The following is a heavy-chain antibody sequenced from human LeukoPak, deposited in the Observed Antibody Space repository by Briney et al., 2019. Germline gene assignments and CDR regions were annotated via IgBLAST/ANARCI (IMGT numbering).Heavy chain of an antibody. J-gene: IGHJ6*03. Sequence: SETLSLTCAVYGGSFSGYYWSWIRQPPGKGLEWIGEINHSGSTNYNPSLKSRVTISVDTSKNQFSLKLSSVTAADTAVYYCASRGWRGGQRGIAAAGTGRHYYYMDVWGKGTTVTISS. D-gene: IGHD6-13*01. CDR1: GGSFSGYY. CDR2: INHSGST. CDR3: ASRGWRGGQRGIAAAGTGRHYYYMDV. V-gene: IGHV4-34*01.